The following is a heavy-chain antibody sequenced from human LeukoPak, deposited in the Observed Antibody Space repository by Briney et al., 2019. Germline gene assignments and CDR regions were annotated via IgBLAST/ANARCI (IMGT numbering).Heavy chain of an antibody. CDR3: AKDIYSSSWYYFDY. D-gene: IGHD6-13*01. V-gene: IGHV3-9*01. CDR2: ISWNSGSI. J-gene: IGHJ4*02. CDR1: GFTFDDYA. Sequence: PGGSLRLSCAASGFTFDDYAMHWVRQAPGKGLEWVSGISWNSGSIGYADSVKGRFTISRDNAKNSLYLQMNSLRAEDTALYYCAKDIYSSSWYYFDYWGQGTLATVSS.